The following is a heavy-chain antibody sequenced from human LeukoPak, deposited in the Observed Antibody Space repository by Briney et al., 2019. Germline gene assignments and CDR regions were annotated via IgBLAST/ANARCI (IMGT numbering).Heavy chain of an antibody. Sequence: GGSLRHSCAASGLSFSCYSMNWVRRAPGKGLEWVSYIRSSSSIIYYADSVEGRFTVSRDNAKNSLYLQMNSLRDEDTAAYYCTRGRGDDGYNYLDYWGRGTQVTVSS. CDR1: GLSFSCYS. V-gene: IGHV3-48*02. D-gene: IGHD5-24*01. CDR3: TRGRGDDGYNYLDY. J-gene: IGHJ4*02. CDR2: IRSSSSII.